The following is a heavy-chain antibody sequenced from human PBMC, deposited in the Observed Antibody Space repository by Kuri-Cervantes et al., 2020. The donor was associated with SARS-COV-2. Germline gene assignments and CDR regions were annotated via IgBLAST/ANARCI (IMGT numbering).Heavy chain of an antibody. CDR3: ARARGISSGYYYPPVY. Sequence: ASVNVSCMASGYTFTGYYMHWVRQAPGQGLEWMGRINPNSWGTNYAQMFQGRVTMTRDTSISTAYMELSRLRSDDTAVYYGARARGISSGYYYPPVYWGQGTLVTVSS. CDR1: GYTFTGYY. V-gene: IGHV1-2*06. CDR2: INPNSWGT. D-gene: IGHD3-22*01. J-gene: IGHJ4*02.